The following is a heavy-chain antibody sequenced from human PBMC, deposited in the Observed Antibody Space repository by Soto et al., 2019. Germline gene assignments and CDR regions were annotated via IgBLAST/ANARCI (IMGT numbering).Heavy chain of an antibody. V-gene: IGHV4-59*08. Sequence: QVQLQESGPGLVKPSETLSLTCTVSGGSISSYYWSWIRQPPGKGLEWIGYIYYSGSTNYNPSLKGRVTISVDTSKNQFSLKLSSVTAADTAVYYCARRRRGDYYFDYWGQGTLVTVSS. J-gene: IGHJ4*02. CDR3: ARRRRGDYYFDY. CDR1: GGSISSYY. CDR2: IYYSGST. D-gene: IGHD2-21*02.